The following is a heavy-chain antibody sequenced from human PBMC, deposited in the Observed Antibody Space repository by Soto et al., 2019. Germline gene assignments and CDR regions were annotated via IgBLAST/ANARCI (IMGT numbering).Heavy chain of an antibody. J-gene: IGHJ4*02. V-gene: IGHV4-30-2*01. CDR2: IYHSGST. CDR3: ARDLGREEMVRGVIIIPPTFGY. Sequence: SETLSLTCAVSGGSISSGGYSWSWIWQPPGKGLEWIGYIYHSGSTNYNPSLKSRVTISVDKSKNQFSLKLSSVTAADTAVYYCARDLGREEMVRGVIIIPPTFGYWGQGTLVTVSS. D-gene: IGHD3-10*01. CDR1: GGSISSGGYS.